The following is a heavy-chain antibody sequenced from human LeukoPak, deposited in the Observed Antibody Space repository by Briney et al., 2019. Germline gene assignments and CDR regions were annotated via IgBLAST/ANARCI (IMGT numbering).Heavy chain of an antibody. CDR3: ARHGTIFGVVILLDAFDI. D-gene: IGHD3-3*01. J-gene: IGHJ3*02. V-gene: IGHV4-39*01. CDR1: GVSISGRSYY. Sequence: SETLSLTCTVSGVSISGRSYYWGWIRQPPGKGLEWIGTMHYSGSAYHNPALNSRVTISVDTSKNQFSLKLSSVTAADTAVYYCARHGTIFGVVILLDAFDIWGQGTMVTVSS. CDR2: MHYSGSA.